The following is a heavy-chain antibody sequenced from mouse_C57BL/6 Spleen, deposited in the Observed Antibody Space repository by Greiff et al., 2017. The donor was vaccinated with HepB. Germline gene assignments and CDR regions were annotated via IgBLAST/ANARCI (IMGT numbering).Heavy chain of an antibody. CDR2: IHPNSGST. D-gene: IGHD1-1*01. V-gene: IGHV1-64*01. CDR1: GYTFTSYW. Sequence: VKLVESGAELVKPGASVKLSCKASGYTFTSYWMHWVKQRPGQGLEWIGMIHPNSGSTNYNEKFKSKATLTVDKSSSTAYMQLSSLTSEDSAVYYCARDYGSSYNAMDYWGQGTSVTVSS. J-gene: IGHJ4*01. CDR3: ARDYGSSYNAMDY.